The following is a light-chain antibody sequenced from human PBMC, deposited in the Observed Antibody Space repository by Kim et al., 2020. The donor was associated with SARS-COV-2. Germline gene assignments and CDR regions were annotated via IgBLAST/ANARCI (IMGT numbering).Light chain of an antibody. V-gene: IGLV3-1*01. CDR1: KWGDKY. CDR2: QDS. Sequence: MSPVQTASITCSGDKWGDKYACWYQQKPGQSPVLVIYQDSKRPSGIPERFSGSNSGNTATLTISGTQAMDEADYYCQAWDSSTGVFGGGTQLTVL. J-gene: IGLJ3*02. CDR3: QAWDSSTGV.